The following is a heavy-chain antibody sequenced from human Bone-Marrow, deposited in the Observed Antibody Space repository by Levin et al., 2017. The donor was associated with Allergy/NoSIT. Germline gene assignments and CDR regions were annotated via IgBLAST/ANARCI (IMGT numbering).Heavy chain of an antibody. Sequence: GGSLRLSCAASGFTFDDYAMHWVRQAPGKGLEWVSGISWNSGSIGYADSVKGRFTVSRDNAKNSLYLQMNSLRAEDTAFYYCAKAFYSGKYYDAIEIWGQGTMVTVSS. D-gene: IGHD1-26*01. J-gene: IGHJ3*02. CDR2: ISWNSGSI. CDR1: GFTFDDYA. CDR3: AKAFYSGKYYDAIEI. V-gene: IGHV3-9*01.